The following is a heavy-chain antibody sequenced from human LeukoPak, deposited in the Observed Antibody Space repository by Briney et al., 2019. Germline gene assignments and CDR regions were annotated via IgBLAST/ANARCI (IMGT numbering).Heavy chain of an antibody. CDR2: VYYSGST. CDR3: ARVLDYYGSGTRDFDY. D-gene: IGHD3-10*01. J-gene: IGHJ4*02. V-gene: IGHV4-59*08. Sequence: SETLSLTCTVSGTSFSSYYWSWIRQPPGRGLEWIGYVYYSGSTYYNPSLKSRVTMSADTSKNQFSLKLNSVTAADTAVYYCARVLDYYGSGTRDFDYWGQGILVTVSS. CDR1: GTSFSSYY.